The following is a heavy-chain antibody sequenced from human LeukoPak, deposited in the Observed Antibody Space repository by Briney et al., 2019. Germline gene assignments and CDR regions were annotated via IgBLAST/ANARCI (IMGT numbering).Heavy chain of an antibody. CDR2: ISSSSSYI. J-gene: IGHJ4*02. CDR3: AKNLGVPPTTERSHQY. Sequence: GGSLRLSCAASGFTFSSYSMNWVRQAPGKGLDWDSSISSSSSYIYYADSVKGRFTTSRDNAKNSLYLQMTSLTPEDTAIFYCAKNLGVPPTTERSHQYWGQGTLVTVSS. CDR1: GFTFSSYS. V-gene: IGHV3-21*04. D-gene: IGHD1-1*01.